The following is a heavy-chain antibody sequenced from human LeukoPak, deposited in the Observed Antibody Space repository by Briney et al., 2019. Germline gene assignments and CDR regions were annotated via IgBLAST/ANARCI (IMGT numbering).Heavy chain of an antibody. CDR1: GFTFNSYA. V-gene: IGHV3-30-3*01. CDR2: ISCDGSKK. D-gene: IGHD6-13*01. Sequence: PGGSLRLSCAASGFTFNSYAMHWVRQAPGKGLEWVALISCDGSKKYYGDSVQGRFSISRDNSKNTLYLQMNSLRAEDTAVYYCARERTIATAGDAFNIWGXGTMVTVSS. J-gene: IGHJ3*02. CDR3: ARERTIATAGDAFNI.